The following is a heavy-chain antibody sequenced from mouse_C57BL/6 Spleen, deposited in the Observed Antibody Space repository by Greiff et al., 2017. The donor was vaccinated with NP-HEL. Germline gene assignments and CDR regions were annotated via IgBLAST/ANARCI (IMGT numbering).Heavy chain of an antibody. CDR1: GFTFSDYY. Sequence: EVQLVESGGGLVQPGGSLKLSCAASGFTFSDYYMYWVRQTPEKRLELVAYISNGGGSTYYPDTVKGRFTISRDNAKNTLYLQMSRLKSEDTAMYYCARPNYYYGSSYRYFDVWGTGTTVTVSS. J-gene: IGHJ1*03. D-gene: IGHD1-1*01. CDR3: ARPNYYYGSSYRYFDV. CDR2: ISNGGGST. V-gene: IGHV5-12*01.